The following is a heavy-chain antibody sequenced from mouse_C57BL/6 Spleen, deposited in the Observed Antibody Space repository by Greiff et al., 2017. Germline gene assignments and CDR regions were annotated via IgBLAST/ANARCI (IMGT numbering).Heavy chain of an antibody. CDR3: ARSPLGYGYAMDY. Sequence: QVQLQQPGTELVKPGASVKLSCKASGYTFPSYWMHWVKQRPGQGLEWIGNINPSNGGTNYNEKFKSKATLTVAKSSSTAYMQLSSLTSEDSAGYYGARSPLGYGYAMDYWGQGTSGTVAS. CDR2: INPSNGGT. CDR1: GYTFPSYW. V-gene: IGHV1-53*01. D-gene: IGHD1-1*01. J-gene: IGHJ4*01.